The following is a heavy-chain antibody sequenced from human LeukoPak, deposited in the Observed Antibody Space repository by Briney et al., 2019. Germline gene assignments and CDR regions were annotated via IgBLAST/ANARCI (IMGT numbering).Heavy chain of an antibody. V-gene: IGHV4-30-4*01. Sequence: SETLSLTCSVSGGSISSGDYYWSWIRQPPGKGLEWIGYTYYSGSTYYNPSLKSRVTISVDTSKNQFSLKLSSVTAADTAVYYCARDQSAVGPDYYYYGMDVWGQGTTVTVSS. CDR3: ARDQSAVGPDYYYYGMDV. J-gene: IGHJ6*02. D-gene: IGHD6-13*01. CDR1: GGSISSGDYY. CDR2: TYYSGST.